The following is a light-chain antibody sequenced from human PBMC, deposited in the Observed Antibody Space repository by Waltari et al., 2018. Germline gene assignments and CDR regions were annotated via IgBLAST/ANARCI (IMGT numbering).Light chain of an antibody. CDR2: WAT. J-gene: IGKJ3*01. Sequence: DIVMTQSPDSLAVSLGERATINCKSSQSVLYSSNNKNDLAWYQQKPGQPPKLLIYWATTRESGVPDRFSGSGSGTDFTLTISSLQAEDVAVYYCQQYYSTLTFGPGTKVDIK. CDR3: QQYYSTLT. V-gene: IGKV4-1*01. CDR1: QSVLYSSNNKND.